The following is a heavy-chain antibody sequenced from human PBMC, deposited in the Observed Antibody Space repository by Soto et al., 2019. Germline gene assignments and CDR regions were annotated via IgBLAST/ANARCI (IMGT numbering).Heavy chain of an antibody. D-gene: IGHD1-26*01. CDR3: ARGGAHAKSGSGIYQFGYGLDF. CDR1: GESFGGYE. V-gene: IGHV4-34*02. CDR2: ITHRGST. J-gene: IGHJ6*02. Sequence: QVQLQQWGAGLLKPSETLSLTCDVSGESFGGYEWSRIRQSPGKGLEWIGDITHRGSTNYNPSLKSRVTLSVYTSKRQFSLKLSSVTAAETGVYYCARGGAHAKSGSGIYQFGYGLDFWGQGTTVTVSS.